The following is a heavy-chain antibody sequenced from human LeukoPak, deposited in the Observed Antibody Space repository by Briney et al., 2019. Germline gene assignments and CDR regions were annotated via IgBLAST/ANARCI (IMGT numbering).Heavy chain of an antibody. CDR1: GYTFTTYY. J-gene: IGHJ4*02. Sequence: ASVTVSSTASGYTFTTYYMHWVRQAPGQGLEWMGIINPSGGSTSYAQKFQGRVTMTRDTSTSTVYMELSRLRSEDTAVYYCARAGGALSYYYDSSLLGYWGQGTLVTVSS. D-gene: IGHD3-22*01. V-gene: IGHV1-46*01. CDR2: INPSGGST. CDR3: ARAGGALSYYYDSSLLGY.